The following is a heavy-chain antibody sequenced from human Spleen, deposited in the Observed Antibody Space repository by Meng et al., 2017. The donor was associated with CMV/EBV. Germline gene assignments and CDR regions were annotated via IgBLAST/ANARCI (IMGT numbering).Heavy chain of an antibody. D-gene: IGHD6-6*01. J-gene: IGHJ4*02. Sequence: ASVKVSCKASGYTFTSYDINWVRQATGQGLEWMGWMNPNSGNTGFAQKFQGRVTIARNTSISTAYMELSSLRSEDTAVYYCARGVEYSSSSIFRQRHIPTAVYYFDYWGQGTLVTVSS. CDR3: ARGVEYSSSSIFRQRHIPTAVYYFDY. V-gene: IGHV1-8*03. CDR1: GYTFTSYD. CDR2: MNPNSGNT.